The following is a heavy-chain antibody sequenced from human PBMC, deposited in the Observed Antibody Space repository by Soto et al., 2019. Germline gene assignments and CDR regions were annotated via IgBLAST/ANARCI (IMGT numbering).Heavy chain of an antibody. CDR1: GFTFSSYS. CDR2: ISSSSSTI. V-gene: IGHV3-48*01. Sequence: GGSLRLSCAASGFTFSSYSMNWVRQAPGKGLEWVSYISSSSSTIYYADSVKGRFTISRDNAKNSLYLQMNSLRAEDTAVYYCARDYSSGWPMGHDAFDIWGQGTMVTVSS. CDR3: ARDYSSGWPMGHDAFDI. D-gene: IGHD6-19*01. J-gene: IGHJ3*02.